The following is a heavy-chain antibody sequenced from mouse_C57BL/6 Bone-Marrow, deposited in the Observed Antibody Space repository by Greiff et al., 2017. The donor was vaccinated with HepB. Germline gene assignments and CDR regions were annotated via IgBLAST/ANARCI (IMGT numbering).Heavy chain of an antibody. CDR3: TGAIVTFGSYYAMDY. Sequence: EVKLMESGGGLVQPGGSMKLSCVASGFTFSNYWMNWVRQSPEKGLEWVAQIRLKSDNYATHYAESVKGRFTISRDDSKSSVYLQMNNLRAEDTGIYYCTGAIVTFGSYYAMDYWGQGTSVTVSS. CDR2: IRLKSDNYAT. J-gene: IGHJ4*01. D-gene: IGHD2-5*01. V-gene: IGHV6-3*01. CDR1: GFTFSNYW.